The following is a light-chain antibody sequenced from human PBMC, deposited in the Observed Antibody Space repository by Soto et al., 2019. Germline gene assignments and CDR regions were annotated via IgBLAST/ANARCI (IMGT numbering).Light chain of an antibody. V-gene: IGLV1-40*01. CDR3: QSYDMSLNNHV. CDR2: GGN. Sequence: QSVLTQPPSVSGAPGQGVTISCTGSSSNIGAPYDVHWYQHLPGTAPKLLIYGGNIRPSGVPDRFSGSRSGTSAPLAITGLQAEDEADYYCQSYDMSLNNHVFGTGTKVTVL. CDR1: SSNIGAPYD. J-gene: IGLJ1*01.